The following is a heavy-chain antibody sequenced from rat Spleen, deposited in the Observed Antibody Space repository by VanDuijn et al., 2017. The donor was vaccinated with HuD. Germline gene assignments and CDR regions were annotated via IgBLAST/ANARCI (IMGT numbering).Heavy chain of an antibody. CDR3: TRDQGYTTVHWFAY. CDR1: GFSLTDYS. CDR2: MWSGGST. J-gene: IGHJ3*01. D-gene: IGHD1-6*01. V-gene: IGHV2S63*01. Sequence: EVQLKESGPGLVQPSQTLSLTCTVSGFSLTDYSVHWVRQPPGTGLEWMGVMWSGGSTAYNSALTSRLSISRDPSKSQVFLKMNSLQTEDTAIYYFTRDQGYTTVHWFAYWGQGTLVTVSS.